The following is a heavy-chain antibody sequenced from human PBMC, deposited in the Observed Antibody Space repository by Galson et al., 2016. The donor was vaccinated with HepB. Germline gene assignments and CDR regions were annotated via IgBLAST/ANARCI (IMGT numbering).Heavy chain of an antibody. Sequence: SLTXXVSXXXISSGXXXGXXXQPPGKGLXXXGSIYHSGSTYYNPSLQSRLTISVDTSKSQFSLKLSSVTAADTAVYYCARVRSDXWSGYPQXPFDYWGQXXXVTXXS. CDR2: IYHSGST. V-gene: IGHV4-38-2*02. CDR1: XXXISSGXX. D-gene: IGHD3-3*01. J-gene: IGHJ4*02. CDR3: ARVRSDXWSGYPQXPFDY.